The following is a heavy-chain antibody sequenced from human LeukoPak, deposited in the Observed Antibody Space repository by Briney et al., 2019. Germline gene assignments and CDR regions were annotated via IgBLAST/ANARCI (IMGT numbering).Heavy chain of an antibody. CDR2: ISGSGSYT. J-gene: IGHJ6*04. V-gene: IGHV3-11*06. D-gene: IGHD2-2*01. CDR3: ATETRYCTSTSCSYYYGMDV. CDR1: GFTFSDYY. Sequence: GGSLRRSCAASGFTFSDYYMTWIRQAPGKGLEWVSYISGSGSYTNYADSVKGRFTISRDNAKNSLFLQMNSLRAEDTAVYYCATETRYCTSTSCSYYYGMDVWGKGTTVTVSS.